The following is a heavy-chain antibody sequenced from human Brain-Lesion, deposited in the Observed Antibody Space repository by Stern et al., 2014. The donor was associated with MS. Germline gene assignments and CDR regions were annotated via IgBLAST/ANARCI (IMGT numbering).Heavy chain of an antibody. J-gene: IGHJ5*02. CDR1: GFIFDDYA. V-gene: IGHV3-9*01. CDR2: ITSDSGTI. CDR3: ATLDFVRPAAGRGWFDP. Sequence: VQLVESGGGLVQPGRSLRLSCAASGFIFDDYAIHWVRQAPGKGLEWVSGITSDSGTIVYADSVKGRFTISRDNAKNSLYLQINSLRVEDTAFYYCATLDFVRPAAGRGWFDPWGQGTLVTVSS. D-gene: IGHD3-3*01.